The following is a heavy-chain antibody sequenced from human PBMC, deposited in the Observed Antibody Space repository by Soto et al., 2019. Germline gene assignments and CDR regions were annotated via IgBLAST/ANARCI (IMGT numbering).Heavy chain of an antibody. CDR3: AKESSIFGVVLGYYMDV. J-gene: IGHJ6*03. CDR2: ISGSGGST. CDR1: GFTFSSYA. Sequence: EVQLLESGGGLVQPGWSLRLSCAASGFTFSSYAMSWVRQAPGKGLEWVSAISGSGGSTYYADSVKGRFTISRDNSKNTLYLQMNSLRAEDTAVYYCAKESSIFGVVLGYYMDVWGKGTTVTVSS. V-gene: IGHV3-23*01. D-gene: IGHD3-3*01.